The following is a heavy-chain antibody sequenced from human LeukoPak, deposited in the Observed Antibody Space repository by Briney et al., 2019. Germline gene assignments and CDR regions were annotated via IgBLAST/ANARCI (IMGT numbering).Heavy chain of an antibody. CDR2: INTNTGNP. D-gene: IGHD6-13*01. CDR3: ARANRERGIIAAAERFDP. Sequence: ASVKVSCKASGYTFTSYAMNWVRQAPGQGLEWMGWINTNTGNPTYAQGFTGRFVFSLDTSVSTAYLQISSLKAEDTAVYYCARANRERGIIAAAERFDPWGQGTLVTVSS. CDR1: GYTFTSYA. J-gene: IGHJ5*02. V-gene: IGHV7-4-1*02.